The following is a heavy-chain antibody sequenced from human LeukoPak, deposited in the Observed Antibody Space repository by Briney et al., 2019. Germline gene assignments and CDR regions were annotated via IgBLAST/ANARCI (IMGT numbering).Heavy chain of an antibody. CDR3: ARYSIIYYYCGMDV. V-gene: IGHV3-23*01. CDR1: GFTFSSYA. CDR2: ISGSGGST. D-gene: IGHD2-8*01. Sequence: GGSLRLSCAASGFTFSSYAMSWVRQAPGKGLEWVSAISGSGGSTYYADSVKGRFTISRDNSKNTLYLQMNSLRAEDTAVYYCARYSIIYYYCGMDVWGQGTTVTVSS. J-gene: IGHJ6*02.